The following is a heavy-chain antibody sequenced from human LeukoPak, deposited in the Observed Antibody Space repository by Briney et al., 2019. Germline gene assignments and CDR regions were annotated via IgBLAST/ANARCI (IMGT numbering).Heavy chain of an antibody. J-gene: IGHJ3*02. CDR3: ARDRDYDSDAFDI. V-gene: IGHV3-23*01. CDR1: GFTFSDYG. Sequence: PGGSLRLSCAAAGFTFSDYGMNWVRQAPGKGLEWVSGISGSGISTYYADSVKGRFTISRDNAKNSLYLQMNSLRAEDTAVYYCARDRDYDSDAFDIWGQGTMVTVSS. D-gene: IGHD3-22*01. CDR2: ISGSGIST.